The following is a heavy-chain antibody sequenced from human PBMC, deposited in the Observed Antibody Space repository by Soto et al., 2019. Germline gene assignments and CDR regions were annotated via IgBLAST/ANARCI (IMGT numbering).Heavy chain of an antibody. V-gene: IGHV3-74*01. CDR3: ARGGNPNLYYYYGMDV. D-gene: IGHD2-15*01. CDR2: INSDGSST. CDR1: GFTFSSYW. Sequence: GGSLRLSCAASGFTFSSYWVHWVRQAPGKGLVWVSRINSDGSSTSYADSVKGRFTISRDNAKNTLYLQMNSLRAEDTAVYYCARGGNPNLYYYYGMDVWGQGTTVTVSS. J-gene: IGHJ6*02.